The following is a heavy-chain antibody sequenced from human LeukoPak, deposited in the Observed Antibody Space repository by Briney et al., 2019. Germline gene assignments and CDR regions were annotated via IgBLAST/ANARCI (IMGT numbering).Heavy chain of an antibody. V-gene: IGHV3-48*01. J-gene: IGHJ4*02. CDR3: ARDLGGYSEYYFDY. CDR2: ISSSSSTI. Sequence: GGSLRLSCGASGFTFSSYSMNWVRQAPGKGLEWVSYISSSSSTIYYADSVKGRFTISRDNAKSSLYLQMNSLRAEDTAVYYCARDLGGYSEYYFDYWGQGTLVTVSS. D-gene: IGHD5-12*01. CDR1: GFTFSSYS.